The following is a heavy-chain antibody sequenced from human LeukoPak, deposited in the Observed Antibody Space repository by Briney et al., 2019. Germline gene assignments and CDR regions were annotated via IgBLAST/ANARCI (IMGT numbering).Heavy chain of an antibody. Sequence: ASVKVSCMASGYTFTGYYIHWVRHAPGQGTEWIGRMNPISGGAHYAQNFQGRVTMTRDTSISTAYMELTSLRSDDTAVYYCARVRLGRGVDDAFDVWGQGTMVTLSS. CDR2: MNPISGGA. CDR3: ARVRLGRGVDDAFDV. CDR1: GYTFTGYY. V-gene: IGHV1-2*06. D-gene: IGHD3-10*01. J-gene: IGHJ3*01.